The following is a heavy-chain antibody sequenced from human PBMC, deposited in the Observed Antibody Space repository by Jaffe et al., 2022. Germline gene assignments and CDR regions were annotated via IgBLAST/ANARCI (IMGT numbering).Heavy chain of an antibody. CDR3: VIVPSFPRTSGSYYGGYYYYYYMDV. CDR2: IYPGDSDT. CDR1: GYSFTSYW. Sequence: EVQLVQSGAEVKKPGESLKISCKGSGYSFTSYWIGWVRQMPGKGLEWMGIIYPGDSDTRYSPSFQGQVTISADKSISTAYLQWSSLKASDTAMYYCVIVPSFPRTSGSYYGGYYYYYYMDVWGKGTTVTVSS. D-gene: IGHD3-10*01. J-gene: IGHJ6*03. V-gene: IGHV5-51*03.